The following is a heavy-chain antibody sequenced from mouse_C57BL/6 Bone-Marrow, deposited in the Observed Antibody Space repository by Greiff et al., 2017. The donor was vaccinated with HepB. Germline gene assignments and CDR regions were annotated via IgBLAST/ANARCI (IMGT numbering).Heavy chain of an antibody. D-gene: IGHD2-1*01. J-gene: IGHJ1*03. CDR1: GYTFTSYW. CDR3: ARTIYYGNFYWYFDV. CDR2: IYPGSGST. Sequence: QVHVKQPGAELVKPGASVKMSCKASGYTFTSYWITWVKQRPGQGLEWIGDIYPGSGSTNYNEKFKSKATLTVDTSSSTAYMQLSSLTSEDSAVYYCARTIYYGNFYWYFDVWGTGTTVTVSS. V-gene: IGHV1-55*01.